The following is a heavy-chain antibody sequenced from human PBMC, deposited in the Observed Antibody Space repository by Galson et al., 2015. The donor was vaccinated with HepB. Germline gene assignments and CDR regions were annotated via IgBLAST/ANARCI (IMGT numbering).Heavy chain of an antibody. J-gene: IGHJ4*02. CDR1: GGSFSGYY. V-gene: IGHV4-34*01. CDR3: ARDSPTFLWFGESPEYHFDY. CDR2: INHSGST. Sequence: SETLSLTCAVYGGSFSGYYWSWIRQPPGKGLEWIGEINHSGSTYYNPSLKSRVTISVDTSKNQFSLKLSSVTAADTAVYYCARDSPTFLWFGESPEYHFDYWGQGTLVTVSS. D-gene: IGHD3-10*01.